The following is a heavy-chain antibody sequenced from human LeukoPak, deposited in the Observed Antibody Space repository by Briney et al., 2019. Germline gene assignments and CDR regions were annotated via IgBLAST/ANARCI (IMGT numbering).Heavy chain of an antibody. CDR1: GFTFSSYA. D-gene: IGHD5-24*01. CDR2: ISYDGSNK. CDR3: ARDPGPIRDYGMDV. J-gene: IGHJ6*02. Sequence: GRSLRLSCAASGFTFSSYAMHWVRQAPGKGLEWEAVISYDGSNKYYADSVKGRFTISRDNSKNTLSLQMNSLRAEDTAVYYCARDPGPIRDYGMDVWGQGKTVTVSS. V-gene: IGHV3-30-3*01.